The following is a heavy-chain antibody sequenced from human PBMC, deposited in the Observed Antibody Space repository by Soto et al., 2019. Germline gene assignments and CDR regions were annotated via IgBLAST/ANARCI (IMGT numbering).Heavy chain of an antibody. CDR3: ARDLANYDILTGYRTGAFDI. Sequence: GGSLRLSCAASGFTFSDYYMSWIRQAPGKGLEWVSYISSSGSTIYYADSVKGRFTISRDNAKNSLYLQMNSLRAEDTAVYYCARDLANYDILTGYRTGAFDIWGQGTMVTVSS. CDR1: GFTFSDYY. CDR2: ISSSGSTI. V-gene: IGHV3-11*01. D-gene: IGHD3-9*01. J-gene: IGHJ3*02.